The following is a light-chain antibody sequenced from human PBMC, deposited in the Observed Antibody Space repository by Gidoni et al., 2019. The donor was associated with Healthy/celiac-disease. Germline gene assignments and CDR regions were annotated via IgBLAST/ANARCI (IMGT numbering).Light chain of an antibody. CDR1: QSISSY. Sequence: DIQMTQSPSSLSASVGDRVTITCRASQSISSYLNWYQQKPGKAPRLLIYAASSLQSVVPSRFAGSGSGTDFTLTISSLQPEDFATYYCQQSYSTLGITFGQXTRLEIK. V-gene: IGKV1-39*01. J-gene: IGKJ5*01. CDR3: QQSYSTLGIT. CDR2: AAS.